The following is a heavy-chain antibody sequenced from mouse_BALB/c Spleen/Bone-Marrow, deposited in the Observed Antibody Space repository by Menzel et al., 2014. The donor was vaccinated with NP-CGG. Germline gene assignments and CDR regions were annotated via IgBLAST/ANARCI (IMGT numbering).Heavy chain of an antibody. D-gene: IGHD4-1*01. Sequence: EVQGVESGAELVKPGASVKLSCTASGFNIKDTYMNWVKQRAEQGLEWIGRIDPANGYTEYDPKFQGKATIIADTSSNTAYLQLGSLTSEDTAVYYCATLTGTFDYWAQGTTFTVSS. CDR1: GFNIKDTY. J-gene: IGHJ2*01. CDR3: ATLTGTFDY. CDR2: IDPANGYT. V-gene: IGHV14-3*02.